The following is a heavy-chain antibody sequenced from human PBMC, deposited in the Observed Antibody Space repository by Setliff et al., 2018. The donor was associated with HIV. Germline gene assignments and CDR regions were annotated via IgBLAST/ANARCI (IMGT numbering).Heavy chain of an antibody. CDR1: GGSISSHY. V-gene: IGHV4-59*11. J-gene: IGHJ3*02. CDR3: ARDPFMATIRYAFDI. Sequence: SETLSLTCSVSGGSISSHYWSWIRQPPGKELEWIGYIYYTGSINYNPSLKSRVTISVDTSKNQFSLKLSSVTAADTAVYYCARDPFMATIRYAFDIWGQGTMVTVS. CDR2: IYYTGSI. D-gene: IGHD5-12*01.